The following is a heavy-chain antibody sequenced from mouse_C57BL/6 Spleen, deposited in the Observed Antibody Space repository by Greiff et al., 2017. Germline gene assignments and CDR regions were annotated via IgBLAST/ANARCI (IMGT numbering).Heavy chain of an antibody. V-gene: IGHV1-61*01. CDR3: ARSYDYGSFFAY. CDR2: IYPSDSET. D-gene: IGHD2-4*01. J-gene: IGHJ3*01. Sequence: QVHVKQPGAELVRPGSSVKLSCKASGYTFTSYWMDWVKQRPGQGLEWIGNIYPSDSETHYNQKFKDKATLTVDKSSSTAYMQLSSLTSEDSAVYYCARSYDYGSFFAYWGQGTLVTVSA. CDR1: GYTFTSYW.